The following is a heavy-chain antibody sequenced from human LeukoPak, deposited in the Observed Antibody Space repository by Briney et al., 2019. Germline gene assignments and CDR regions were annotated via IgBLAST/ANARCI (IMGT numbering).Heavy chain of an antibody. J-gene: IGHJ4*02. Sequence: GGSLRLSCAASGFTFSDYYMYWVRQAPGKGLEWLSYISYSGNTIYYADSVKGRFTISRDNAKNSLYLQINSLRAEDTAMYYCARSARSEDYDFWSGYLPNWGQGTLVTVSS. CDR3: ARSARSEDYDFWSGYLPN. D-gene: IGHD3-3*01. V-gene: IGHV3-11*04. CDR2: ISYSGNTI. CDR1: GFTFSDYY.